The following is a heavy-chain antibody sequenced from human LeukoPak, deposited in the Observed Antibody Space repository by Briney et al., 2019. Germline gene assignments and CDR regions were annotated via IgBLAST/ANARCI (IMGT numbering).Heavy chain of an antibody. J-gene: IGHJ4*02. D-gene: IGHD2-2*01. CDR3: ARAVVPAAIGLEYFDY. CDR2: IYYSGST. V-gene: IGHV4-59*11. CDR1: GGSISSHY. Sequence: SETLSLTCTVSGGSISSHYWSWTRQPPGKGLEWIGYIYYSGSTNYNPSLKSRVTISVDTSKNQFSLKLSSVTAADTAVYYCARAVVPAAIGLEYFDYWGQGTLVTVSS.